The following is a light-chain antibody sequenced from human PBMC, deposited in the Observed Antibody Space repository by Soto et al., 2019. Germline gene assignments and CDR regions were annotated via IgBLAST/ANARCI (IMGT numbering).Light chain of an antibody. CDR2: KVS. CDR1: QSLVHSDGIAY. Sequence: DVVMTQSPLSLPVTLGQPASISCRSNQSLVHSDGIAYFSWFQQRPGRSPRRLIYKVSNRDSGVPARFSGSGSGTDFALKISRVDAEYFWVYYRVLRTHCPLPSGQG. V-gene: IGKV2-30*02. J-gene: IGKJ5*01. CDR3: VLRTHCPLP.